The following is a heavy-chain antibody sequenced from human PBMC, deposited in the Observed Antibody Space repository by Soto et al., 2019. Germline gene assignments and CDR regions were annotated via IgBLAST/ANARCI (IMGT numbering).Heavy chain of an antibody. CDR1: GYPFSSYG. Sequence: QVHLVQSAAEVKKPGASVTVSCKASGYPFSSYGITWVRQAPGQGLEWMGWTSGFYGNSTYSEKFQGRVTMTIDTSTNTAYMDLRSLKSADTAVYYCARLVVAGSPLDYWGLGTLVTVSS. D-gene: IGHD2-15*01. V-gene: IGHV1-18*04. J-gene: IGHJ4*02. CDR2: TSGFYGNS. CDR3: ARLVVAGSPLDY.